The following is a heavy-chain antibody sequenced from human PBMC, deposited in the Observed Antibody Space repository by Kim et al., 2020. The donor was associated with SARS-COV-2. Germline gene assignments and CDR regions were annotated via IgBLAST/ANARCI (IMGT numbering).Heavy chain of an antibody. V-gene: IGHV1-69*13. J-gene: IGHJ6*02. Sequence: SVKVSCKASGGTFSSYAISWVRQAPGQGLEWMGGIIPIFGTANYAQKFQGRVTITADESTSTAYMELSSLRSEDTAVYYCARAQIYSGYDYAELNYYYYGMDVWGQGTTVTVSS. CDR1: GGTFSSYA. CDR3: ARAQIYSGYDYAELNYYYYGMDV. D-gene: IGHD5-12*01. CDR2: IIPIFGTA.